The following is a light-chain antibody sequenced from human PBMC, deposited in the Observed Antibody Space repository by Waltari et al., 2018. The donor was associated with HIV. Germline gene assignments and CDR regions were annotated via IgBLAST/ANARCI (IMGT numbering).Light chain of an antibody. V-gene: IGLV3-25*03. CDR2: KDS. CDR1: ALPKQY. J-gene: IGLJ3*02. Sequence: SYELTQPPSVSVSPGQTARITCSGDALPKQYAYWYQQKPGQAPVLVIYKDSERPSGSSGGFSGSSSGTTVTLTISVVQAEDEADYYCQSADSSGTYSYWVFGGGTKLTVL. CDR3: QSADSSGTYSYWV.